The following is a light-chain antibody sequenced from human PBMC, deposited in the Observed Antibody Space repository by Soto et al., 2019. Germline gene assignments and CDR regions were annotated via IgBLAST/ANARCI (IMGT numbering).Light chain of an antibody. V-gene: IGKV3-20*01. CDR3: QHYVNSPPIP. J-gene: IGKJ5*01. CDR1: QSVSSSY. Sequence: EIVLTQSPGTLSLSPGERATLSCRASQSVSSSYLAWYQQKPGQAPRLLIYGVSSRATGIPDRFSGSGSGTDFTLTISRLEPEDFAVYYCQHYVNSPPIPFGHGTRLEIK. CDR2: GVS.